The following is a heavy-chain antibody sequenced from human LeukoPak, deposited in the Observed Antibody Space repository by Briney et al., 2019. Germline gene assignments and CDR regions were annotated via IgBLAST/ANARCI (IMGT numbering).Heavy chain of an antibody. CDR3: ARDYRSSWYGEDHDAFDI. CDR2: TYYRSKWYN. D-gene: IGHD6-13*01. Sequence: SQTLSLTCAISGDSVSSNSAAWNWIRQSPSRGLELLVSTYYRSKWYNDYAVSVKSRITINPDTSKNQLSLQLNSVTPEDTAVYYCARDYRSSWYGEDHDAFDIWGQGTMVTVSS. CDR1: GDSVSSNSAA. V-gene: IGHV6-1*01. J-gene: IGHJ3*02.